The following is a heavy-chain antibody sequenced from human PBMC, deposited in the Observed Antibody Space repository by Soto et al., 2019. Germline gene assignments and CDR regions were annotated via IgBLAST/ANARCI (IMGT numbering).Heavy chain of an antibody. CDR2: IDPRDSST. CDR3: ATGGSGWFY. V-gene: IGHV5-10-1*01. D-gene: IGHD6-19*01. Sequence: EVQLVQSGAEVKKTGESLSISCKISGYSFTTYWISWVRQVPGKGLEWMGRIDPRDSSTNYSPSFQGRVTISGDKSISTAYLQWSSLKASDSAMYYCATGGSGWFYWGQGTLVTVSS. J-gene: IGHJ4*02. CDR1: GYSFTTYW.